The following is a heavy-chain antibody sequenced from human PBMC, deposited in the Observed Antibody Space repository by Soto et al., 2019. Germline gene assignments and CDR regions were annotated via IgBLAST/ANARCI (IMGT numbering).Heavy chain of an antibody. J-gene: IGHJ4*02. CDR1: GYTFTSYG. V-gene: IGHV1-18*04. Sequence: GASVKVSCKASGYTFTSYGIVWVRQAPGQGLEWMGWISPYSGETRYAEKFQDRVTLTTDTSTKTAYMDLRNLKSDDTAVYWCARGPVAGSDFWGQGNLVTLSS. CDR2: ISPYSGET. CDR3: ARGPVAGSDF. D-gene: IGHD6-19*01.